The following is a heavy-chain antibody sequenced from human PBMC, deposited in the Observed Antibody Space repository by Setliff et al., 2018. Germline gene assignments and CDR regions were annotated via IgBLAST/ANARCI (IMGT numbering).Heavy chain of an antibody. CDR3: ARVSQYSSGWYYYYYYGMDV. Sequence: SETLSLTCAVYGGSFSGYYWSWIRQPPGKGLEWIGEINHSGSTNYNPSLKSRVTISVDTSKNQFSLKLSSVTAADTAVYYCARVSQYSSGWYYYYYYGMDVWGQGTTVTVS. V-gene: IGHV4-34*01. CDR1: GGSFSGYY. D-gene: IGHD6-19*01. J-gene: IGHJ6*02. CDR2: INHSGST.